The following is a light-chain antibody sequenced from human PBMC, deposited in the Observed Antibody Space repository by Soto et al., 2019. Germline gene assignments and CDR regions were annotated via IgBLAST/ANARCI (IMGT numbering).Light chain of an antibody. CDR3: SSYTSSSTVV. CDR2: DVS. CDR1: RSDVGGYNY. V-gene: IGLV2-14*01. J-gene: IGLJ2*01. Sequence: QSALTQPASVSGSPGQSSTIACTGTRSDVGGYNYVSWYQQHPGKAPKLMIYDVSNRPSGVSNRFSGSKSGNTASLTISGLQAEDEADYYCSSYTSSSTVVFGGGTKLTVL.